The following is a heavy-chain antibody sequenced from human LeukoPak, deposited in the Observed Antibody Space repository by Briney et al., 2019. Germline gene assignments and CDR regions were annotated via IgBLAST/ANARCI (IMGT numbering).Heavy chain of an antibody. Sequence: SVKVSCKASGGTFSSYAISWVRQAPGQGLEWMGRIIPIFGTANYAQKFQGRVTITTDESTSTAYMELSSLRSEDTAVYYCARDQGGRAAAGIDWGQGTLVTVSS. CDR1: GGTFSSYA. CDR2: IIPIFGTA. CDR3: ARDQGGRAAAGID. V-gene: IGHV1-69*05. D-gene: IGHD6-13*01. J-gene: IGHJ4*02.